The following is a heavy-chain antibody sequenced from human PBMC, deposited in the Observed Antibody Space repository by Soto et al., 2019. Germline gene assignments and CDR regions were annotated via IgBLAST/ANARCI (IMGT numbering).Heavy chain of an antibody. CDR3: ATHGATTMARGAMKHYYYVMDV. Sequence: ASVKVSCKASGGIFSSFTISWVRQAPGQGLEWLGGIIPIFDTPTYAQNFQGRVTITADKSTNTVYMELSSLRSEDTAVYYCATHGATTMARGAMKHYYYVMDVWG. V-gene: IGHV1-69*06. J-gene: IGHJ6*01. CDR2: IIPIFDTP. D-gene: IGHD3-10*01. CDR1: GGIFSSFT.